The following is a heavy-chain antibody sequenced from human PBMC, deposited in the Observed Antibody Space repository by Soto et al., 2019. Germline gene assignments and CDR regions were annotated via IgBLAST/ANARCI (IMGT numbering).Heavy chain of an antibody. J-gene: IGHJ4*02. CDR1: GGSISSYY. CDR2: IYYSGST. CDR3: ASGFAYYYDSSGYYTFDY. Sequence: KTSETLSLTCTVSGGSISSYYWSWIRQPPGKGLEWIGYIYYSGSTNYSPSLKSRVSISVDTSKNQFSLWLSSVTAADTAVYYCASGFAYYYDSSGYYTFDYWGQGTLVTVSS. V-gene: IGHV4-59*01. D-gene: IGHD3-22*01.